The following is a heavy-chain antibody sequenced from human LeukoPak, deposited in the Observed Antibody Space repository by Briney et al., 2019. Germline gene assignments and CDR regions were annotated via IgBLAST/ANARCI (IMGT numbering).Heavy chain of an antibody. CDR3: AKDNYDSSGYYSVYYYGMDV. V-gene: IGHV3-23*01. CDR2: ISGSGGST. Sequence: GGSLRLSCAASGFTFSSYAMSWVRQAPGKGLEWVSAISGSGGSTYYADSVKGRFTISRDNSKHTLYLQMNSLRAEDTAVYYCAKDNYDSSGYYSVYYYGMDVWGQGTTVTVSS. CDR1: GFTFSSYA. D-gene: IGHD3-22*01. J-gene: IGHJ6*02.